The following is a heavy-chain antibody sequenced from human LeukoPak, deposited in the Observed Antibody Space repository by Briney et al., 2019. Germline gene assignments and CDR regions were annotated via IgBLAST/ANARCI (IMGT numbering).Heavy chain of an antibody. CDR2: ISGSGGST. Sequence: GGSLRLSCAASGFTFSSYAMSWVRQAPGKGLEWVSAISGSGGSTYYADSVKGRFTISRDNSKNTLYLQMNSLRAEDTAVYYCAKGSTYYDFWSGYSWSRYFDYWGQGTLVTVSS. CDR1: GFTFSSYA. D-gene: IGHD3-3*01. CDR3: AKGSTYYDFWSGYSWSRYFDY. V-gene: IGHV3-23*01. J-gene: IGHJ4*02.